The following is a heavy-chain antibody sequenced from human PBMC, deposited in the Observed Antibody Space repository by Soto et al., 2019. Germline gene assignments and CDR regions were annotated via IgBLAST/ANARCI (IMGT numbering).Heavy chain of an antibody. D-gene: IGHD3-9*01. CDR3: ARSGVDRGVLRYFDWLRAVQVDY. CDR1: GYTFTSYG. J-gene: IGHJ4*02. CDR2: ISAYNGNT. V-gene: IGHV1-18*01. Sequence: QVQLVQSGAEVKKPGASVKVSCKASGYTFTSYGISWVRQAPGQGLEWMGWISAYNGNTNYAQKLQGRVTMTTDTATSTAFMELRSLRSDDTAVYYCARSGVDRGVLRYFDWLRAVQVDYWGQGTLVTVSS.